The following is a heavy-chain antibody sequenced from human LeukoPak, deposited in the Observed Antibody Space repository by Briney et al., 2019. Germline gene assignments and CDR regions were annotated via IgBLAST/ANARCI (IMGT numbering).Heavy chain of an antibody. CDR3: ARDGGAVYYFDY. CDR2: ISYDGSNK. J-gene: IGHJ4*02. D-gene: IGHD3-16*01. Sequence: GGSLRLSCAASGFTFSSYAMHWVRQAPGKGLEWVAVISYDGSNKYYADSVKGRFTISRGNSKNTLYQQMNSLRAEDTAVYYGARDGGAVYYFDYWGQGTLVTVSS. CDR1: GFTFSSYA. V-gene: IGHV3-30*04.